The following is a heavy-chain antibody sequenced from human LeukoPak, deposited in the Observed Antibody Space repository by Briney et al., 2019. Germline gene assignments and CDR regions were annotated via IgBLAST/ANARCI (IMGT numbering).Heavy chain of an antibody. CDR2: TSSSDAGT. D-gene: IGHD3/OR15-3a*01. Sequence: GGSLRLSCAASGFTLSTYAMSWVRQTPGKGLEWVAATSSSDAGTYHADSVRGRFTISRDNSKNTLYLQMTSLRPEDTAMYYCARTRTDFVGYYFDYWGQGTLVTVSS. J-gene: IGHJ4*02. V-gene: IGHV3-23*01. CDR3: ARTRTDFVGYYFDY. CDR1: GFTLSTYA.